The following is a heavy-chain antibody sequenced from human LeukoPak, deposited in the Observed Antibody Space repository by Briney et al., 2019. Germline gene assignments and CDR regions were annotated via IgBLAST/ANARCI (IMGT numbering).Heavy chain of an antibody. D-gene: IGHD6-19*01. CDR1: GFTFSDYR. Sequence: GGSLRLSCVASGFTFSDYRMNWVRQAPGKGLEWISYISNDLTTIHYAASVKGRFTISRDNARNSLYLQMNSLRAEDTAVYYCARERGDNGWYPDGFDIWGRGTLVTVSS. V-gene: IGHV3-48*04. CDR2: ISNDLTTI. CDR3: ARERGDNGWYPDGFDI. J-gene: IGHJ3*02.